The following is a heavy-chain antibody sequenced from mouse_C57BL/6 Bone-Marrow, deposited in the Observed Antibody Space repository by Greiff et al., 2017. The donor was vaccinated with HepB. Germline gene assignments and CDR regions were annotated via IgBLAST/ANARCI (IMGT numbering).Heavy chain of an antibody. V-gene: IGHV5-17*01. D-gene: IGHD1-1*01. CDR3: ARKLYYYGSSLGY. Sequence: EVNLVESGGGLVKPGGSLKLSCAASGFTFSDYGMHWVRQAPEKGLEWVAYISSGSSTIYYADTVKGRFTISRDNAKNTLFLQMTSLRSEDTAMYYCARKLYYYGSSLGYWGQGTTLTVSS. CDR1: GFTFSDYG. J-gene: IGHJ2*01. CDR2: ISSGSSTI.